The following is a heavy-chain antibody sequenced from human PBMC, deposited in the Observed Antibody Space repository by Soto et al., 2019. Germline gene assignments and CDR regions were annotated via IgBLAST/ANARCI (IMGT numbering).Heavy chain of an antibody. Sequence: QLQLQESGSGLVKPSQTLSLTCAVSGGSISGTTYSWSWIRQPPGKGLEWIGYIYDSGNTYYNPSLKSQFSISVDRSKNQFSLKLSSVTAADTAVYYCARGQGPAAGHSNFDYWGQGALVTVSS. V-gene: IGHV4-30-2*01. CDR1: GGSISGTTYS. CDR3: ARGQGPAAGHSNFDY. CDR2: IYDSGNT. D-gene: IGHD6-13*01. J-gene: IGHJ4*02.